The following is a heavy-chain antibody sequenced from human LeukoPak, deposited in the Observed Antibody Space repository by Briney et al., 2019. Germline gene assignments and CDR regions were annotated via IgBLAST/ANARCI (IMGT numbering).Heavy chain of an antibody. J-gene: IGHJ1*01. CDR1: GGSFSGYY. V-gene: IGHV4-34*01. Sequence: SETLFLTCGVNGGSFSGYYWSWIRQPPGKGLEWIGEINHSGSTNYNPSLKSRVTISVDTSKNQFSLKLSSVTAADTAVYYCARQYSSGWYKGYFQYWGQGTLVTVSS. D-gene: IGHD6-19*01. CDR2: INHSGST. CDR3: ARQYSSGWYKGYFQY.